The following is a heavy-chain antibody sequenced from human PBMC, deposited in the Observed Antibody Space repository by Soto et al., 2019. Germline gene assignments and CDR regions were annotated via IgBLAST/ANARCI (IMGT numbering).Heavy chain of an antibody. J-gene: IGHJ4*01. Sequence: PGESLKISCKGFGYSFTSYWIGWVRQMPGKGPEWTGVIYPGDSDTRYSPSFEGHVTISRDNSKNTVYLQMNSLRADDTAVYYCARGSLYWGQGTLVTVSS. CDR3: ARGSLY. CDR2: IYPGDSDT. CDR1: GYSFTSYW. V-gene: IGHV5-51*01.